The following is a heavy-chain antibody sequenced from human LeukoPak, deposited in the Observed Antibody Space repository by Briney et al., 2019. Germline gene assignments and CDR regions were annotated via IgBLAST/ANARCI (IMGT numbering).Heavy chain of an antibody. V-gene: IGHV4-59*01. J-gene: IGHJ3*02. CDR1: GGSISSYY. CDR2: IYYSGST. Sequence: SETLSLTCTVSGGSISSYYWSWIRQPPGKGLEWFGYIYYSGSTNYNPSLKSRVTISVDTSKNQFSLKLSSVTAADTAVYYCARHHPDSRGSNSDDDAFDIWGQGTMVTVSS. CDR3: ARHHPDSRGSNSDDDAFDI. D-gene: IGHD4-23*01.